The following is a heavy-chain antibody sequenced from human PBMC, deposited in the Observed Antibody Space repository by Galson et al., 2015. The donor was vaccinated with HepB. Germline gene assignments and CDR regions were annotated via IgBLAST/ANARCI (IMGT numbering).Heavy chain of an antibody. D-gene: IGHD5-24*01. CDR3: AKAGDVEMATISVYYYCGMDV. CDR2: ISGSGGST. J-gene: IGHJ6*02. CDR1: GFTFSSYA. Sequence: SLRLSCAASGFTFSSYAMSWVRQAPGKGLEWASAISGSGGSTYYADSVKGRFTISRDNSKNTLYLQMNSLRAEDTAVYYCAKAGDVEMATISVYYYCGMDVWGQGTTVTVSS. V-gene: IGHV3-23*01.